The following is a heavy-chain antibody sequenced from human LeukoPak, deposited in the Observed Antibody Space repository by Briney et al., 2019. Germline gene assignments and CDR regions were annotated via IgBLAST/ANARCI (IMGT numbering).Heavy chain of an antibody. J-gene: IGHJ2*01. CDR1: GGSLSSFY. CDR2: IYYSGIT. Sequence: KPSETPSLTFTVPGGSLSSFYWGWIREPPGERLEWIGHIYYSGITYYNPSLKSRLTISADRSKNQFSLNLSSVTAADTAVYYCARESSGLSYFDLWGRGTLITVSS. CDR3: ARESSGLSYFDL. D-gene: IGHD3-22*01. V-gene: IGHV4-59*12.